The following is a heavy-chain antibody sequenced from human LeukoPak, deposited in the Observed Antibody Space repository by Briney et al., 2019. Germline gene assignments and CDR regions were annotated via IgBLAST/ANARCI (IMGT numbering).Heavy chain of an antibody. CDR3: ATSFWSGYQFDY. D-gene: IGHD3-3*01. CDR1: GGSISSYY. J-gene: IGHJ4*02. Sequence: SETLSLTCTVSGGSISSYYWSWIRQPPGKGLEWIGYIYYSGSTNYNPSLKSRVTISVDTSKNQFSLKLSSVTAADTAVYYCATSFWSGYQFDYWGQGTLVTVSS. V-gene: IGHV4-59*01. CDR2: IYYSGST.